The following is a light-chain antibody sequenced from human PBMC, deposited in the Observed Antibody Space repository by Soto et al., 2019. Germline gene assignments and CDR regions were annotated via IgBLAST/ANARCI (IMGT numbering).Light chain of an antibody. CDR3: QQRSKWPPVT. CDR2: DAS. Sequence: EIVLTQSPATLSLSPGERATLSCRASQSVGSYLAWYQQKPGQAPRLLIYDASNRATGIPARFSGSGSGTDFTLTIGSLEPEDFAVYYCQQRSKWPPVTFGQGTRLEIK. CDR1: QSVGSY. V-gene: IGKV3-11*01. J-gene: IGKJ5*01.